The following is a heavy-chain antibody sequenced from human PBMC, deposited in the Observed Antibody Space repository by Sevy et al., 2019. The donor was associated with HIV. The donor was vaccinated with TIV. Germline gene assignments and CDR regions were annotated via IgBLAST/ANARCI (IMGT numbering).Heavy chain of an antibody. CDR1: GFTFNTHA. CDR2: ISATGGGT. D-gene: IGHD3-22*01. V-gene: IGHV3-23*01. CDR3: AKELNPALESMIEVIFRTLKGFDV. Sequence: GGSLRLSCAASGFTFNTHAMNWVRQAPGKGLEWVSGISATGGGTYYTDSVKGRFTVSRDNSQNTLYRQMNSLRADDTAFYYWAKELNPALESMIEVIFRTLKGFDVWGQGTMVTVSS. J-gene: IGHJ3*01.